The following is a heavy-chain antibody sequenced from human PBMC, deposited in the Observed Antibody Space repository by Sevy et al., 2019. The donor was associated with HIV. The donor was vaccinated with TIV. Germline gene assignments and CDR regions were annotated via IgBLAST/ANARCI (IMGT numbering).Heavy chain of an antibody. J-gene: IGHJ4*02. Sequence: ASVKVSCKAYGYTFTSFNINWVRQATGQGLEWMGWMNPNSGNTGYAQKFQGRVTMTRNTSISTAYMELSSLRSEDTAVYYCARGPSSYGSGTFYDYFDYWGQGTLVTVSS. CDR1: GYTFTSFN. CDR2: MNPNSGNT. D-gene: IGHD3-10*01. V-gene: IGHV1-8*01. CDR3: ARGPSSYGSGTFYDYFDY.